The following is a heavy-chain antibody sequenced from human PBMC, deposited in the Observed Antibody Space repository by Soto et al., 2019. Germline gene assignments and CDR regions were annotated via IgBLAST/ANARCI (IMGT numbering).Heavy chain of an antibody. V-gene: IGHV1-8*01. D-gene: IGHD3-22*01. CDR3: ARLDYNCMGYYSDY. CDR1: GYTFTSYA. CDR2: MNPNSGNT. J-gene: IGHJ4*02. Sequence: QVQLVQSGAEVKKHGASVKVSCKASGYTFTSYAINWVRQATGQGLEWMGWMNPNSGNTGYAQKCQVRVTMTRNTSISTGYMELRSLRSEDTGVYYGARLDYNCMGYYSDYCIKGTLVTV.